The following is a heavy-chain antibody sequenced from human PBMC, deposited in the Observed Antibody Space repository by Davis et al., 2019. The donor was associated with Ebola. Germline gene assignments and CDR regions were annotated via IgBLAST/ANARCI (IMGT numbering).Heavy chain of an antibody. Sequence: GGSLRLSCAASGFTFSNAWMSWVRQAPGKGLEWVAVISYDGSNKYYADSVKGRFTISRDNSKNTLYLQMNSLRAEDTAVYYCAKDYTGVLLPVWDYWGQGTLVTVSS. CDR2: ISYDGSNK. CDR1: GFTFSNAW. V-gene: IGHV3-30*18. D-gene: IGHD2-8*02. J-gene: IGHJ4*02. CDR3: AKDYTGVLLPVWDY.